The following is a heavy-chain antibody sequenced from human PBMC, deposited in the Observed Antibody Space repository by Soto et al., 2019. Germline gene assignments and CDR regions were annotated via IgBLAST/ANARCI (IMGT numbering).Heavy chain of an antibody. J-gene: IGHJ4*02. D-gene: IGHD2-2*01. CDR1: GFTFINSW. CDR3: VKVLARGVGVPRFYFDS. V-gene: IGHV3-74*01. Sequence: PGGSLRLSCAASGFTFINSWMHWVRQGSGKGLEWVSRINADGTSTSYADSVKGRFTISRDNAKNTLYLHVNSLRAEDTAVYYCVKVLARGVGVPRFYFDSWGQGALVPASS. CDR2: INADGTST.